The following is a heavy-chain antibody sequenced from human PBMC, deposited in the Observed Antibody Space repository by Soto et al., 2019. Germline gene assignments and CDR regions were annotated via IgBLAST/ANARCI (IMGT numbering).Heavy chain of an antibody. CDR3: TTDGLALVAAPLDY. Sequence: EVQLVESGGGLVKPGGSLRLSCAASGFTFSNAWMNWVRQAPGKGLEWVGRIKSKTDGGPTDYAAPVKGRFTISRDDSNNTLYLQMNSLKTEDTAVYYCTTDGLALVAAPLDYWGQGTLVTVSS. J-gene: IGHJ4*02. D-gene: IGHD2-15*01. CDR2: IKSKTDGGPT. V-gene: IGHV3-15*07. CDR1: GFTFSNAW.